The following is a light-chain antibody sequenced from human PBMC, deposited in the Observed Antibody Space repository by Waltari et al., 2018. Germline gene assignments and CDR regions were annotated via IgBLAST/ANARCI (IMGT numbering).Light chain of an antibody. CDR1: SSDVGGYNY. Sequence: QSALTQPASVSGSPGQSLTISCTGTSSDVGGYNYVSWYQQHPGKAPNRMIYDVSKRPSGVSNRFSGSKSGNTASLTISGLQAEDEADYYCCSYAGSSTLFGGGTKLTVL. J-gene: IGLJ2*01. V-gene: IGLV2-23*02. CDR2: DVS. CDR3: CSYAGSSTL.